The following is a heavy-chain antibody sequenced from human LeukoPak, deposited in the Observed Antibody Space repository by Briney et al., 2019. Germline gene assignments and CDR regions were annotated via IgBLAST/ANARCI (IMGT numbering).Heavy chain of an antibody. J-gene: IGHJ3*02. V-gene: IGHV3-53*04. CDR2: IYSGGST. Sequence: PGGSLRLSCAASGFTFSSYSMNWVRQAPGKGLEWVSVIYSGGSTDYADSVKGRFTISRHNSKNTLYLQMNSLRAEDTAVYYCASARVIGIVVVTDAFDIWGQGTMVTVSS. CDR1: GFTFSSYS. CDR3: ASARVIGIVVVTDAFDI. D-gene: IGHD2-21*02.